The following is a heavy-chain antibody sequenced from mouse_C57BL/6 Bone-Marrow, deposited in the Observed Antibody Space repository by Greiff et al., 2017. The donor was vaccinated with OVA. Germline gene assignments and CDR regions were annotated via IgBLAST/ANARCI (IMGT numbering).Heavy chain of an antibody. CDR1: GFTFSSYA. D-gene: IGHD2-5*01. CDR3: ARGGPTIVTTWYFDV. CDR2: ISDGGSYT. J-gene: IGHJ1*03. V-gene: IGHV5-4*01. Sequence: EVQLVESGGGLVKPGGSLKLSCAASGFTFSSYAMSWVRQTPEKRLGWVATISDGGSYTYYPDNVKGRFTISRDNAKNNLYLQMSHLKSEDTAMYYCARGGPTIVTTWYFDVWGTGTTVTVAS.